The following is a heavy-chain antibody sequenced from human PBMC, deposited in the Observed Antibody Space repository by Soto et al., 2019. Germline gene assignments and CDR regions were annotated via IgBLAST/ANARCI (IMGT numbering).Heavy chain of an antibody. CDR3: ARDRGSYGMDV. Sequence: QVQLQESGPGLVKPSQTLSLTCTVSGDSISVGYYWSWIRQHPGKALEWIGYVSPSGTTYYNPSLKSRVSISTDTSKNQFSLEVSSVTAADTAVYYCARDRGSYGMDVWGQGTTVTVSS. J-gene: IGHJ6*02. V-gene: IGHV4-31*03. CDR2: VSPSGTT. CDR1: GDSISVGYY.